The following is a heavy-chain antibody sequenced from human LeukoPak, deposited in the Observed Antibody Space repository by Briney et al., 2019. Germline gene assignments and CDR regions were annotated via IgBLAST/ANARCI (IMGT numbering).Heavy chain of an antibody. J-gene: IGHJ4*02. D-gene: IGHD1-26*01. V-gene: IGHV4-61*02. CDR2: IYTSGST. CDR3: ARGPEWELNPRGAHFDY. CDR1: GGSISSGSYY. Sequence: PSQTLSLTCTVSGGSISSGSYYWSWIPQPAGKGLEWIGRIYTSGSTNYNPSLKSRVTISVDTSKNQFSLKLSSVTAADTAVYYCARGPEWELNPRGAHFDYWGQGTLVTVSS.